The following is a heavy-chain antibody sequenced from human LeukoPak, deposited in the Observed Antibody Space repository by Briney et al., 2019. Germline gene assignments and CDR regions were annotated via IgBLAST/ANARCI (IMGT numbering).Heavy chain of an antibody. CDR1: GFSFSSYN. CDR3: ARDSGGHNWNFAFDI. V-gene: IGHV3-21*01. CDR2: ISSSSSYI. D-gene: IGHD1-1*01. J-gene: IGHJ3*02. Sequence: GGSLRLSCAASGFSFSSYNMNWVRQAPGKGLEWVSSISSSSSYIYYADSVTGRFTISRDNAKNSLYLQMSSLRAGVTAVYYCARDSGGHNWNFAFDIWGQGTMVTVSS.